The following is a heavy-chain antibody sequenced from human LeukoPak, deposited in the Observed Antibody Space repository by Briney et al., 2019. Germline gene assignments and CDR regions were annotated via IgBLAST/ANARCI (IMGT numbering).Heavy chain of an antibody. CDR2: INHSGST. V-gene: IGHV4-34*01. J-gene: IGHJ6*02. Sequence: SETLSLTCAVYGGSFSGYYWNWIRQPPGKGLGWIGEINHSGSTNYNPSLKSRVTISVDTSKNQFSLKLSSVTAADTAVYYCARFRTAVAVYYYYYGMDVWGQGTTVTVSS. CDR1: GGSFSGYY. CDR3: ARFRTAVAVYYYYYGMDV. D-gene: IGHD6-19*01.